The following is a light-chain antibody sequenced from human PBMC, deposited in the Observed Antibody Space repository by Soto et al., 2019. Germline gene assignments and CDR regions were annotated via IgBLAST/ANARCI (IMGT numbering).Light chain of an antibody. J-gene: IGKJ5*01. CDR3: QQLNNWPPEIT. V-gene: IGKV3-11*01. CDR1: QSVSIY. CDR2: DAS. Sequence: EIVLTQSPATLSLSPGERATLSCRASQSVSIYLAWYQQKPCQAPRLLIFDASKRATGIPARFSGSGSGTDFTITISRLETEDFEVYYCQQLNNWPPEITVGQGTRLDIK.